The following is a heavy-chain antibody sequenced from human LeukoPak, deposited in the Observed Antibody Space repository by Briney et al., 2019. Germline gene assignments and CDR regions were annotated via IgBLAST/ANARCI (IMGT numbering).Heavy chain of an antibody. Sequence: VASVKVSCKASGYTFTSYGISWVRQAPGQGLEGMGWISAYNGSKNYPQRLQGRVTMTTDTSTSTAYMELRSLRSVDTAVYYCARVSDDYVWGSDSLASGFNFDYWGQGTLVTVSS. CDR3: ARVSDDYVWGSDSLASGFNFDY. CDR2: ISAYNGSK. V-gene: IGHV1-18*04. D-gene: IGHD3-16*01. CDR1: GYTFTSYG. J-gene: IGHJ4*02.